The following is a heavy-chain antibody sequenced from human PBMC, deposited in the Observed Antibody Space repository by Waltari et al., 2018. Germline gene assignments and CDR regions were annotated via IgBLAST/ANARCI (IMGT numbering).Heavy chain of an antibody. Sequence: QVQLVQSGAEVKTPGASVKVSCKAYGYSFTGYYIHWVRQAPGQGLEWMGRVITNSGDTNYAQKFQGRVTLTRDTSTSTGYMQLSGLRSDDTALYYCARDPAVDGFYYFDYWGQGSLVTVSS. CDR1: GYSFTGYY. V-gene: IGHV1-2*06. CDR2: VITNSGDT. J-gene: IGHJ4*02. CDR3: ARDPAVDGFYYFDY. D-gene: IGHD2-2*01.